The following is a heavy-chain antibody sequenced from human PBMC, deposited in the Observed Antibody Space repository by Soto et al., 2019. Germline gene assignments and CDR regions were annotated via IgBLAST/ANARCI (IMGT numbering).Heavy chain of an antibody. CDR2: ISGSGGNT. CDR3: VKDRSSAGTTGRFDP. CDR1: GFTYSGYA. J-gene: IGHJ5*02. V-gene: IGHV3-23*01. Sequence: GGSLRLSCAASGFTYSGYAMSWVRQAPGKGLEWVSSISGSGGNTYYADSVKGRFTISRDNSKNTLYLQMNSLRVEDMAIYYCVKDRSSAGTTGRFDPWGQGTLVTVSS. D-gene: IGHD1-1*01.